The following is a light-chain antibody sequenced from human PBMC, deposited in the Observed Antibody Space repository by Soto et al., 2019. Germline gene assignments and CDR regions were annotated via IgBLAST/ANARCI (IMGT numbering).Light chain of an antibody. CDR2: KVS. V-gene: IGKV2-24*01. J-gene: IGKJ1*01. CDR1: QSLVHSDGNTY. CDR3: MQVTQPTWT. Sequence: DIVMTQTPLSSPVTLGQPASISCRSSQSLVHSDGNTYLNWLQQRPGQPPRLLIYKVSNRFFGVPDRFSGSGAGTHFTLKINRVEAEDVGVYCCMQVTQPTWTFGQG.